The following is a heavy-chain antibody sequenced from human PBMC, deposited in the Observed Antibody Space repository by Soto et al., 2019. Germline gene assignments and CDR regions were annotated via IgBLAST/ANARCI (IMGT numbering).Heavy chain of an antibody. J-gene: IGHJ4*02. CDR2: ISGSGGST. V-gene: IGHV3-23*01. D-gene: IGHD3-22*01. CDR1: GFTFSSYA. CDR3: AKGKYYYDSSGYYPDY. Sequence: GGSLRLSCAASGFTFSSYAMSWVRQAPGKGLEWVSAISGSGGSTYYADSVKGRFTISRDNSKNTLYLQMNSLRAEDTDVYYCAKGKYYYDSSGYYPDYWGQGTLVTVSS.